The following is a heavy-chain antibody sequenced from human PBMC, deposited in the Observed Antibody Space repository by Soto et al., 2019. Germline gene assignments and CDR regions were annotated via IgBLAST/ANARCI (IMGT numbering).Heavy chain of an antibody. V-gene: IGHV3-33*01. J-gene: IGHJ6*03. CDR3: ARDHVNSGRTGTTTTDYMDV. CDR2: IWYDGSNK. CDR1: GFTFSSYG. D-gene: IGHD1-1*01. Sequence: GGSLRLSCAASGFTFSSYGMHWVRQAPGKGLEWVAVIWYDGSNKYYADSVKGRFTISRDNSKNTLYLQMNSLRAEDTAVYYCARDHVNSGRTGTTTTDYMDVWGKGTTVTVSS.